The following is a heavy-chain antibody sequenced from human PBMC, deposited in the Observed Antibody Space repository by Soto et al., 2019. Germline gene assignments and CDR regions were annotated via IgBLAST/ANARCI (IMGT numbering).Heavy chain of an antibody. D-gene: IGHD3-9*01. CDR2: ISGSGAST. CDR3: SYDTFGDKDF. V-gene: IGHV3-23*01. CDR1: GFTFNKYA. Sequence: PRLSCVASGFTFNKYALAWVRQAPGKGLEWVSAISGSGASTYDADSVKGRFTISRDSAKNTLYLQMNSLGVEDTALYYCSYDTFGDKDFWGQGTPVTVSS. J-gene: IGHJ4*02.